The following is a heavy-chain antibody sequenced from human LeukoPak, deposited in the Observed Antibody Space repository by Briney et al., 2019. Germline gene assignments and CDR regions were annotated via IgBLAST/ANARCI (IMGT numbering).Heavy chain of an antibody. D-gene: IGHD5-18*01. J-gene: IGHJ4*02. CDR2: IYYSGST. CDR1: GGSISSYY. Sequence: SETLSLTCTVSGGSISSYYWSWIRQPPGKGLEWIGYIYYSGSTNYNPSLKSRVTISVDTSKNQFSLKLSSVTAADTAVYYCARSRGYRRFDYWGQGTLVTVSS. V-gene: IGHV4-59*01. CDR3: ARSRGYRRFDY.